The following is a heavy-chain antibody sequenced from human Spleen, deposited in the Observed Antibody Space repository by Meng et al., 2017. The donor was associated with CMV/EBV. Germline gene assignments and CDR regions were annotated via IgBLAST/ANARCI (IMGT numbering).Heavy chain of an antibody. V-gene: IGHV3-9*01. J-gene: IGHJ4*02. D-gene: IGHD1-26*01. CDR1: GFTFDDYA. Sequence: SLKISCAASGFTFDDYAIHWVRQAPGKGLEWVSGISWNSGNIGYADSVKGRFTISRDNAKNSLFLQMNSLRDEDTALYYCANGEMPGATGDYWGQGTLVTVSS. CDR3: ANGEMPGATGDY. CDR2: ISWNSGNI.